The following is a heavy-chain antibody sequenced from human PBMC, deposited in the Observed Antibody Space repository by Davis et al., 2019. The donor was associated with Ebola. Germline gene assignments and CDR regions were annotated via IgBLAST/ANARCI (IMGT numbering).Heavy chain of an antibody. CDR1: GYTFTSYG. V-gene: IGHV1-69*13. Sequence: AASVKVSCKASGYTFTSYGISWVRQAPGQGLEWMGGIIPIFGTANYAQKFQGRVTITADESTSTAYMELSSLRSEDTAVYFCARTSIVGTTTTASDIWGQGTKVTVSS. CDR2: IIPIFGTA. D-gene: IGHD1-26*01. CDR3: ARTSIVGTTTTASDI. J-gene: IGHJ3*02.